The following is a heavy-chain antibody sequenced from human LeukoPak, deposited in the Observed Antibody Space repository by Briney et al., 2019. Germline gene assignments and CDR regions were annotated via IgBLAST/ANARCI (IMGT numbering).Heavy chain of an antibody. D-gene: IGHD3-9*01. CDR3: AKGGDCDILTGYYGPDY. CDR1: GFPFTNYH. Sequence: GGPLSLFCVASGFPFTNYHMSWVRHAPGKGLEWVSDITGSDGSSYYADSVKGRFPICRDNYKNTLYLQVNSVRAEDTAVYYYAKGGDCDILTGYYGPDYWGQGTLVTVSS. J-gene: IGHJ4*02. CDR2: ITGSDGSS. V-gene: IGHV3-23*01.